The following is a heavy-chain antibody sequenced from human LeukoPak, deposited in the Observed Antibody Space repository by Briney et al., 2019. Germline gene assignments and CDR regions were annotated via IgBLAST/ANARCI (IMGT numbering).Heavy chain of an antibody. V-gene: IGHV4-34*01. D-gene: IGHD3-9*01. CDR2: INHSGST. Sequence: SETLSFTCAVYGGSFSGYYWSWIRQPPGKGLEWIGEINHSGSTNYNPSLKSRVTISVDTSKNQFSLKLSSVTAADTAVYYCASYDKWLTYYFDYWGQGTLVTVSS. J-gene: IGHJ4*02. CDR1: GGSFSGYY. CDR3: ASYDKWLTYYFDY.